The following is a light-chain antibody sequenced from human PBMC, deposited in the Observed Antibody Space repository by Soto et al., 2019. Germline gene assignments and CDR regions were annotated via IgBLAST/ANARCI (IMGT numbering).Light chain of an antibody. CDR2: GNS. V-gene: IGLV1-40*01. J-gene: IGLJ1*01. Sequence: QSVLTQPPSVSGAPGQRVTISCTGSSSNIGADHDVHWYQQLPGTAPKLLIYGNSNRPSGVPDRFSGSKSGTSASLAITGLQAEDEADYYCQSYDNSLTALYVFGTGTKLTVL. CDR1: SSNIGADHD. CDR3: QSYDNSLTALYV.